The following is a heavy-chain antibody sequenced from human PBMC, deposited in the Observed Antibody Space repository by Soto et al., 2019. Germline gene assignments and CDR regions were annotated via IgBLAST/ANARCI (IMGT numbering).Heavy chain of an antibody. CDR3: AKRGDIVEVSRTFVGYGMDV. CDR1: GFTFSDHY. D-gene: IGHD2-2*01. CDR2: ISSSGNSM. J-gene: IGHJ6*02. Sequence: QVQLVESGGGLVMPGESLRLSCAASGFTFSDHYMSWIRQAPGKGLEWVSYISSSGNSMYYADSVKGRFTVSRDNAENSLYLQMNSLRAEDTAVYYCAKRGDIVEVSRTFVGYGMDVWGQGTTVTVSS. V-gene: IGHV3-11*01.